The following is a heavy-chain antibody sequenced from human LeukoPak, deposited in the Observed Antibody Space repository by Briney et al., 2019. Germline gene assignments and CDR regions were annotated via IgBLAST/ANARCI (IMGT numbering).Heavy chain of an antibody. CDR1: GGTFSSYA. CDR2: IIPILGIA. J-gene: IGHJ3*02. D-gene: IGHD4-17*01. V-gene: IGHV1-69*04. CDR3: ATSSRYGRLDAFDI. Sequence: GASVKVSCKASGGTFSSYAISWVRQAPGQGLEWMGRIIPILGIANYAQKFQGRVTITADKSTSTAYMELSSLRSEDTAVYYCATSSRYGRLDAFDIWGQGTMVTVSS.